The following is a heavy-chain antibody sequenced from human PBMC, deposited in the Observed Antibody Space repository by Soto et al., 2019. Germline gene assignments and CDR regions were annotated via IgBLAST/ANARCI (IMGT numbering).Heavy chain of an antibody. D-gene: IGHD2-15*01. V-gene: IGHV1-69*13. CDR1: GGTFSSYA. CDR3: ARDTPQGDIVAVTPPKYGMDV. CDR2: IIPIFGTA. Sequence: AASVKVSCKASGGTFSSYAISWVRQAPGQGLEWMGGIIPIFGTANYAQKFQGRVTITADESTSTAYMELSSLRSEDTAVYYCARDTPQGDIVAVTPPKYGMDVWGQGSTVTVSS. J-gene: IGHJ6*02.